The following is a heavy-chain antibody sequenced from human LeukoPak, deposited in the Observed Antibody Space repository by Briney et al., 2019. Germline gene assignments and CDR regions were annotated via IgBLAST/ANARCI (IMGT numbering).Heavy chain of an antibody. CDR1: GYSFTSYW. Sequence: GESLKISCKGSGYSFTSYWIGWVRQMPGKGLEWMGIIYPGDSDTRYSPSFQGQVTISADKSISTAYLQWSSLKASDTAMYYCARIQLYSSSWYPDAFDIWGQGTMVTVSS. CDR2: IYPGDSDT. CDR3: ARIQLYSSSWYPDAFDI. V-gene: IGHV5-51*01. J-gene: IGHJ3*02. D-gene: IGHD6-13*01.